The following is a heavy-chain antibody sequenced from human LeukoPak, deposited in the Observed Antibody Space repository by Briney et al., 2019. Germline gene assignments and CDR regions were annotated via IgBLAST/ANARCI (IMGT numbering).Heavy chain of an antibody. CDR3: ARDLVRIAVAGTWLDY. D-gene: IGHD6-19*01. V-gene: IGHV1-18*01. CDR1: GYNLKNYG. CDR2: ISGYNGNT. Sequence: ASVKVSCKASGYNLKNYGITWVRQAPGQGREWMGWISGYNGNTNYAQKLQGRVTMTTDTSTSTAYMELRSLRSDDTAVYYCARDLVRIAVAGTWLDYWGQGTLVTVSS. J-gene: IGHJ4*02.